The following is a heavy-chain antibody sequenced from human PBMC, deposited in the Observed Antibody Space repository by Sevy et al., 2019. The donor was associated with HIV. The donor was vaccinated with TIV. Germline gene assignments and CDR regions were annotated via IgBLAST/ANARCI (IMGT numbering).Heavy chain of an antibody. CDR3: AREGCTKPHDY. CDR1: GFTFSKYS. J-gene: IGHJ4*02. CDR2: LSFGCGEI. Sequence: GGPLRLSCAASGFTFSKYSMSWVRQPPGKGLEWVSTLSFGCGEINYADSVKGRFTTSRDNSKRSVYLQMNNLRPEDTAVYYCAREGCTKPHDYWGQGTLVTVSS. V-gene: IGHV3-23*01. D-gene: IGHD2-8*01.